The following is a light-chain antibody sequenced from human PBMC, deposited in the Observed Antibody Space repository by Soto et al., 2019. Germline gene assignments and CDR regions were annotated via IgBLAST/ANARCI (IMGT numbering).Light chain of an antibody. J-gene: IGKJ3*01. CDR1: TGISSW. Sequence: DIQMTQSPSSVSASVGDRVTITSLASTGISSWLAWFQQKPWKAPKLLIYAASSLQSGVPSRIGGSGSGTDFTLTISSLQPEDFATYYCQLANSFPPTVGPGTKVDI. V-gene: IGKV1-12*01. CDR3: QLANSFPPT. CDR2: AAS.